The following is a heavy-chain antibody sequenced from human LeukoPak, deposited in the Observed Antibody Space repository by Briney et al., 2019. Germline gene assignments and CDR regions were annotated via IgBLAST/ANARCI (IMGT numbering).Heavy chain of an antibody. CDR3: ARLEGRFSSIDY. D-gene: IGHD3-3*01. Sequence: SETLSLTCTVSGGSISSYYWSWIRQPPGKGLEWIGYIYYSGSTNYNPSLKSRVTISVDTSKNQFSLKLSSVTAADTAVYYCARLEGRFSSIDYWGQGTLVTVSS. V-gene: IGHV4-59*08. CDR2: IYYSGST. J-gene: IGHJ4*02. CDR1: GGSISSYY.